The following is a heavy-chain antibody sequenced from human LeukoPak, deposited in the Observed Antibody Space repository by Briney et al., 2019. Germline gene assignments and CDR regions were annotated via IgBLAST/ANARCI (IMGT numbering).Heavy chain of an antibody. Sequence: GGSLRLSCAASGFTFSSYGMHWVRQAPGKGLEWVAVIWYDGSNKYYADSVKGRFTISRDNSKNTLYLQMNSLRAEDTAAYYCAREGYCSSTSCYSPGSPLDYWGQGTLVTVSS. J-gene: IGHJ4*02. CDR2: IWYDGSNK. CDR3: AREGYCSSTSCYSPGSPLDY. V-gene: IGHV3-33*01. CDR1: GFTFSSYG. D-gene: IGHD2-2*02.